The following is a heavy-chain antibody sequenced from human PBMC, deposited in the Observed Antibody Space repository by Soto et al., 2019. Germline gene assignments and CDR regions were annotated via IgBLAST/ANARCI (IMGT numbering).Heavy chain of an antibody. CDR3: ARARGTIMINPLSCMDV. Sequence: EVQLLESGGGLVQQGGSLRLSCAASGFTFSSYSMNWVRQAPGKGLEWVSSISSSSSYIYYADSVKGRFTISRDNAKNSLYLQMNSLRAEDTAVYYCARARGTIMINPLSCMDVWGQGTTVTVSS. J-gene: IGHJ6*02. CDR1: GFTFSSYS. CDR2: ISSSSSYI. D-gene: IGHD3-16*01. V-gene: IGHV3-21*01.